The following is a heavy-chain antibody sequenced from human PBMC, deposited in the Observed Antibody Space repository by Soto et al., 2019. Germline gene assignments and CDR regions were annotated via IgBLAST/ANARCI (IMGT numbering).Heavy chain of an antibody. CDR2: ISYDGGNK. CDR1: GFTFSTYG. J-gene: IGHJ6*02. D-gene: IGHD3-3*01. V-gene: IGHV3-30*18. CDR3: AKDYVLEWLRYYYGMDV. Sequence: QVQLVESGGGVVQPGRSLRLSCAASGFTFSTYGMHWVRQAPGKGLGWVAVISYDGGNKNYADSVKGRFTISRDNSKNTLYLQMNSLRAEDTAVYYCAKDYVLEWLRYYYGMDVWGQGTTVTVSS.